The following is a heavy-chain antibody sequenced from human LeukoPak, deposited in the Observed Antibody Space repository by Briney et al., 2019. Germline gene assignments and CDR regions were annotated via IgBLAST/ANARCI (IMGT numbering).Heavy chain of an antibody. CDR3: ARAPYDFWSGYTENWFDP. Sequence: ASVKVSCKASGYTFTSYYMHWVRQAPGQGLEWMGIINPSGGSTTYAQKFQGRVTMTRDMSTSTVYMELSSLRSEDTAVYYCARAPYDFWSGYTENWFDPWGQGTLVTVSS. CDR1: GYTFTSYY. J-gene: IGHJ5*02. V-gene: IGHV1-46*01. CDR2: INPSGGST. D-gene: IGHD3-3*01.